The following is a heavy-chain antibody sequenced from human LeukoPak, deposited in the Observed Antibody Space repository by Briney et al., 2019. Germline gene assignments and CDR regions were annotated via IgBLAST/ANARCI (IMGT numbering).Heavy chain of an antibody. CDR1: GFTVSSNS. CDR3: ARRAGAYSHPYDY. CDR2: IYSDNT. Sequence: GGSLRLSCTVSGFTVSSNSMSWVRQAPGEGLERVSFIYSDNTHYSASVKGRFTISRDNSKNTLYLQMNSLRAEDTAVYYCARRAGAYSHPYDYWGQGTLVTVSS. V-gene: IGHV3-53*01. D-gene: IGHD4/OR15-4a*01. J-gene: IGHJ4*02.